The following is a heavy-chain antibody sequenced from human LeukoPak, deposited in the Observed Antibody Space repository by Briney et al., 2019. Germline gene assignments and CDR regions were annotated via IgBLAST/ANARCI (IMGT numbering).Heavy chain of an antibody. CDR3: AKDGYSGYDGYYFDY. Sequence: GGSLRLSCAASGFTFSSYGMHWVRQAPGKGLEWVAFTRYDGNNKYYTDSVKGRFTVSRDNPKNTLYLQMNSLRAEDTAVYYCAKDGYSGYDGYYFDYWGQGTLVTVSS. D-gene: IGHD5-12*01. CDR1: GFTFSSYG. J-gene: IGHJ4*02. CDR2: TRYDGNNK. V-gene: IGHV3-30*02.